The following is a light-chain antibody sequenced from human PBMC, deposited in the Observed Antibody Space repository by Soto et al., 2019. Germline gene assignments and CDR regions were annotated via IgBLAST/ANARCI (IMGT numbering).Light chain of an antibody. V-gene: IGLV2-14*01. J-gene: IGLJ1*01. Sequence: QSVLTQPASVSGSPGQTITISCTGTSSDIGGYNAVSWYQHHPGKAPKLIIYEVTHRPSGVSDRFSASKSGNTASLTISGLQAEDEADYYCSSYTSSSTHYVFGTGTKVTVL. CDR1: SSDIGGYNA. CDR2: EVT. CDR3: SSYTSSSTHYV.